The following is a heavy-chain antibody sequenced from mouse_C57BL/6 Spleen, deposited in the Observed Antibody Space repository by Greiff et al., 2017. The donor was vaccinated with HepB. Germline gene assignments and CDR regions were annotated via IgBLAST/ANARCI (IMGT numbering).Heavy chain of an antibody. V-gene: IGHV14-4*01. CDR3: TVSYYSNYVYFDY. J-gene: IGHJ2*01. CDR2: IDPENGDT. Sequence: VQLKESGAELVRPGASVKLSCTASGFNIKDDYMHWVKQRPEQGLEWIGWIDPENGDTEYASKFQGKATITADTSSNTAYLQLSSLTSEDTAVYYCTVSYYSNYVYFDYWGQGTTLTVSS. D-gene: IGHD2-5*01. CDR1: GFNIKDDY.